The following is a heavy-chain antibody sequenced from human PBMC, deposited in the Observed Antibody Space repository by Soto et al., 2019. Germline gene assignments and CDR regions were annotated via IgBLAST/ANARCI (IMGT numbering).Heavy chain of an antibody. CDR2: IISNGGST. CDR3: VALREVTS. Sequence: XGSLILSCSASGFTFSSYAMHWVRQAPGKGLEYVSAIISNGGSTYYADSVKGRFTISRDNSKNTLYLQMSSLRAEDTAVYYCVALREVTSWGQGTLVTVS. CDR1: GFTFSSYA. J-gene: IGHJ4*02. D-gene: IGHD4-4*01. V-gene: IGHV3-64D*06.